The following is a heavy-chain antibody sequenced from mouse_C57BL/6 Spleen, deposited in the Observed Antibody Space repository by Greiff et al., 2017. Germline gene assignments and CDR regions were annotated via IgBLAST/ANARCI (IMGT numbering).Heavy chain of an antibody. CDR2: IYPSDSET. J-gene: IGHJ3*01. V-gene: IGHV1-61*01. CDR1: GYTFTSYW. Sequence: QLQQPGAELVRPGSSVKLSCKASGYTFTSYWMDWVKQRPGQGLEWIGNIYPSDSETHYNQKFKDKATLTVDKSSSTAYMQLSSLTSEDSAVYYCARGGLDYYGTAWFAYWGQGTLVTVSA. D-gene: IGHD1-1*01. CDR3: ARGGLDYYGTAWFAY.